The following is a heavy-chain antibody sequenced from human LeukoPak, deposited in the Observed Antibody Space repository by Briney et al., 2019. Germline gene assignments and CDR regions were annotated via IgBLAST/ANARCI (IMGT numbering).Heavy chain of an antibody. Sequence: SETLSLTCAVYGGSFSGYYWSWIRQPPGKGLEWIGSIYYSGSTYYNPSLKSRVTISVDTSKNQFSLKLSSVTAADTAVYYCARVVVSAWFDPWGQGTLVTVSS. CDR2: IYYSGST. V-gene: IGHV4-34*01. CDR1: GGSFSGYY. CDR3: ARVVVSAWFDP. J-gene: IGHJ5*02. D-gene: IGHD3-22*01.